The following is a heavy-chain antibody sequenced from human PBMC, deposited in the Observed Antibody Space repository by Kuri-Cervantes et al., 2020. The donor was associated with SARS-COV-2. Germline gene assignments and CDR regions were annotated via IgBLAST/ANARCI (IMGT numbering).Heavy chain of an antibody. CDR3: AREYSSSSGKGFDY. CDR2: INHSGST. Sequence: GSLRLSCAVYGGSFSGYYWSWIRQPPGKGLEWIGEINHSGSTNYNPSLKSRVTISVDTSKNQFSLKLSSVTAADTAVYYCAREYSSSSGKGFDYWGQGTLVTVSS. CDR1: GGSFSGYY. V-gene: IGHV4-34*01. J-gene: IGHJ4*02. D-gene: IGHD6-6*01.